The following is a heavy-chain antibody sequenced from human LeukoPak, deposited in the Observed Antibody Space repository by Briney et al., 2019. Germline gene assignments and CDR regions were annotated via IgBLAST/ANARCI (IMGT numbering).Heavy chain of an antibody. CDR3: ARAWWAESTELEYYYYMDV. J-gene: IGHJ6*03. Sequence: ASVKVSCKASGYTFTGYYMHWVRQAPGQGLEWMGGIIPIFGTANYAQKFQGRVTITTDESTSTAYMELSSLRAEDTAVYYCARAWWAESTELEYYYYMDVWGKGTTVTVSS. D-gene: IGHD2-15*01. CDR2: IIPIFGTA. V-gene: IGHV1-69*05. CDR1: GYTFTGYY.